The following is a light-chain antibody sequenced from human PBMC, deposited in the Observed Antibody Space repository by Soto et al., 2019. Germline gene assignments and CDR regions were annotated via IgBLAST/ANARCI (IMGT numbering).Light chain of an antibody. V-gene: IGLV1-44*01. Sequence: QSVLTQPHSASGTPGQRVTISCSGSSSNIGTSCVHWFQQLPGTAPKLLISTTNQRPSGVPERFSGSKSGTPASLAISGLQSEDEADYYCAAWDDSLNGHFFGTGTKLTVL. CDR3: AAWDDSLNGHF. J-gene: IGLJ1*01. CDR2: TTN. CDR1: SSNIGTSC.